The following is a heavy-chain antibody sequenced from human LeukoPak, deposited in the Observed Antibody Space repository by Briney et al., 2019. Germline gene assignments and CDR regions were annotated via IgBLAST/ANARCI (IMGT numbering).Heavy chain of an antibody. D-gene: IGHD1-26*01. J-gene: IGHJ3*02. Sequence: SETLSLTCTVSGGSISSGDYYWSWIRQPPGKGLEWIGYIYYSGSTYYNPSLKSRVTISVDTSKNQFSLKLSSVTAADTAVYYCARAIVGATKGAFDIWGQGTMVTVSS. CDR2: IYYSGST. V-gene: IGHV4-30-4*08. CDR3: ARAIVGATKGAFDI. CDR1: GGSISSGDYY.